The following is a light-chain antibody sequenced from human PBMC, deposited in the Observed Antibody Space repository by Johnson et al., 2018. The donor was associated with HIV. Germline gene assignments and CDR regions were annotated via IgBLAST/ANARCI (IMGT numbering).Light chain of an antibody. CDR1: RSNIGNNY. Sequence: QSVLTQPPSVSAAPGQKVTISCSGSRSNIGNNYVSWYQQLPGTAPKLLIYENNKRPSGIPDRFSGSTSGTSATLGITGLQTGDEADYYCGTWDSSLSAYVFGTGTKVTVL. J-gene: IGLJ1*01. V-gene: IGLV1-51*02. CDR2: ENN. CDR3: GTWDSSLSAYV.